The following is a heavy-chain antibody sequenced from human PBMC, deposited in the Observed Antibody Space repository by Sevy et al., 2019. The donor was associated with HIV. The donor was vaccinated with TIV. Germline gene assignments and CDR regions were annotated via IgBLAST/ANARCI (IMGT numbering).Heavy chain of an antibody. Sequence: ASVKVSCKASGYTFTSYDINWVRQATGQGLEWMGWMNPNSGNTGYAQKFQGRVTMTRNTSISTAYMELSGLRSEDTAVYYCARGPRGSGWYYYYYGMDVWGQGTTVTVSS. CDR1: GYTFTSYD. D-gene: IGHD6-19*01. CDR2: MNPNSGNT. J-gene: IGHJ6*02. V-gene: IGHV1-8*01. CDR3: ARGPRGSGWYYYYYGMDV.